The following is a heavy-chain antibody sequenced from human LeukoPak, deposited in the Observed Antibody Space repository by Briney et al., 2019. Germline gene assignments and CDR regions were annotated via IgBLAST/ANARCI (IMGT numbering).Heavy chain of an antibody. CDR2: FHGGAT. Sequence: PSETLSLTCTVSGGSISSGYYYWSWIRQPPGKGLEEIGSFHGGATFYNPSLKSRVTVSVDMSNNQFSLMLTSVTAADTAVYYCARGGREPSYGYPDNWGQGILVTVSS. D-gene: IGHD5-18*01. J-gene: IGHJ4*02. V-gene: IGHV4-39*07. CDR3: ARGGREPSYGYPDN. CDR1: GGSISSGYYY.